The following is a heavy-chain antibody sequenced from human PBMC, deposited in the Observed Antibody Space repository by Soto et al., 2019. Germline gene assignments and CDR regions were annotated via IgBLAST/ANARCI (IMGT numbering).Heavy chain of an antibody. D-gene: IGHD6-13*01. CDR1: GYSFTSYW. CDR3: AMGAYSSSWSYYYGMDV. Sequence: PGESLKISGKGSGYSFTSYWIGWVRQMPGKGLEWMGIIYPGDSDTRYSPSFQGQVTIPADKSISTAYLQWSSLKASDTAMYYCAMGAYSSSWSYYYGMDVWGQGTTVTVSS. V-gene: IGHV5-51*01. J-gene: IGHJ6*02. CDR2: IYPGDSDT.